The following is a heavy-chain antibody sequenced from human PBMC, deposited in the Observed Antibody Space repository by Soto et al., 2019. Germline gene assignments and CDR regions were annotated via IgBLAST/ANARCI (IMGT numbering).Heavy chain of an antibody. V-gene: IGHV2-5*01. D-gene: IGHD6-13*01. CDR1: GFSLSTTGVG. J-gene: IGHJ4*02. Sequence: QITLKESGPTLVKPTQTLTLTCTFSGFSLSTTGVGVSWIRQPPGKALEWLALIYWHDDKRYRPSLKSRLTTSKDTSKKQVVHTMTNMDPVDTATYYCAHRGGAAVGLYYFDYWGQGALLTVSS. CDR2: IYWHDDK. CDR3: AHRGGAAVGLYYFDY.